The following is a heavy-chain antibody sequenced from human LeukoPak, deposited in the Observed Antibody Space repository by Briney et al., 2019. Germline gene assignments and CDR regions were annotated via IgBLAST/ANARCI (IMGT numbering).Heavy chain of an antibody. J-gene: IGHJ4*02. CDR3: AKLVFGDSSGFVGY. Sequence: GGSLRLSCAASGFTFSSYAMSWVRQAPGKGLEWVSAISGSGGSTYYADSVKGRFTISRDNSKNTPYLQMNSLRAEDTAVYYCAKLVFGDSSGFVGYWGQGTLVTVSS. V-gene: IGHV3-23*01. CDR1: GFTFSSYA. CDR2: ISGSGGST. D-gene: IGHD3-22*01.